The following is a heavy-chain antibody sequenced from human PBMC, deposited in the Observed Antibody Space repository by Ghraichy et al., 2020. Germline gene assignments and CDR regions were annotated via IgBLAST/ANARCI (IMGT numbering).Heavy chain of an antibody. V-gene: IGHV4-59*01. CDR2: IYYSGST. D-gene: IGHD7-27*01. J-gene: IGHJ6*02. CDR3: ARDGDNYGMDV. CDR1: GGSISSYY. Sequence: ETLSLTCTVSGGSISSYYWSWIRQPPGKGLEWIGYIYYSGSTNYNPSLKSRVTISVDTSKNQFSLKLSSVTAADTAVYYCARDGDNYGMDVWGQGTTVTVSS.